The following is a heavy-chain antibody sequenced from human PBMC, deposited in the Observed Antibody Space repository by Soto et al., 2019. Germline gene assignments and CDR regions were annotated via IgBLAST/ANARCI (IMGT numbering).Heavy chain of an antibody. J-gene: IGHJ5*02. CDR3: ARVQPPYDSSGPSGFDP. CDR2: IYYSGST. D-gene: IGHD3-22*01. CDR1: GGSISSGDYY. Sequence: SETLSLTCTVSGGSISSGDYYWSWIRQPPGKGLEWIGYIYYSGSTYYNPSLKSRVTISVDTSKNQFSLKLSSVTAAETAVYYCARVQPPYDSSGPSGFDPWGEGTLVTVSS. V-gene: IGHV4-30-4*01.